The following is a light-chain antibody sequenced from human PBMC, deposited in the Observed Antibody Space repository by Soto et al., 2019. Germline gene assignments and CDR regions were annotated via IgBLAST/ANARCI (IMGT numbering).Light chain of an antibody. CDR2: WAS. CDR3: QQYYSTPH. J-gene: IGKJ2*01. CDR1: QSVLYSSNNKNY. Sequence: DIVMTQSPDSLAVSLGERATINCKSSQSVLYSSNNKNYLAWYQQKPGQPPKLLIYWASTRESGVPDRVSGSGSGTDFTLTIRSLHAEDVAVYYCQQYYSTPHFVQGTKLEIK. V-gene: IGKV4-1*01.